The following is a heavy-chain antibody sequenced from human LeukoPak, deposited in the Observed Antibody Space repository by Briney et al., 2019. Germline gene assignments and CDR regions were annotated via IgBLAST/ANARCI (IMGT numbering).Heavy chain of an antibody. CDR2: ISYDGSNK. CDR3: AKDTSIAAAGIRDTFDY. D-gene: IGHD6-13*01. J-gene: IGHJ4*02. CDR1: GFTFSSYG. Sequence: GGSLRLSCAASGFTFSSYGMHWVRQAPGKGLEWVAVISYDGSNKYYADSVKGRFTISRDNSKNTLYLQMNSLRADDTAVYYCAKDTSIAAAGIRDTFDYWGQGTLVTVSS. V-gene: IGHV3-30*18.